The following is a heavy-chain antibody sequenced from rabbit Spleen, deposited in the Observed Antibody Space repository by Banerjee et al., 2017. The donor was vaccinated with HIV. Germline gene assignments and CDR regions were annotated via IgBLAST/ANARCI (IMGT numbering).Heavy chain of an antibody. Sequence: HEQLEESGGDLVKPGASLTLTCKASGLDFSSSYWICWVRQAPGKGLEWIACIDIVKSGNTYYANWAKGRFTISKTSSTTVTLQMTSLTAADTATYFCARDAAGREDFNLWGPGTLVTVS. CDR2: IDIVKSGNT. CDR3: ARDAAGREDFNL. J-gene: IGHJ4*01. CDR1: GLDFSSSYW. V-gene: IGHV1S45*01. D-gene: IGHD4-2*01.